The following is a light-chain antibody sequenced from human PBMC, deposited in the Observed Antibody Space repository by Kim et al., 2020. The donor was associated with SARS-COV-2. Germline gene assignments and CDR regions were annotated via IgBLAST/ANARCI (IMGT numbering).Light chain of an antibody. Sequence: EIVLTQSPGTLSLSSGERATLSCRASQSVSSTYLAWYQQKPGQPPRLLIYGASSRATGIPYRFSGSWSGTDFTLTISRLEPEDFAVYYCQQYGTSPLTFGGGTKLEI. J-gene: IGKJ4*01. CDR3: QQYGTSPLT. V-gene: IGKV3-20*01. CDR2: GAS. CDR1: QSVSSTY.